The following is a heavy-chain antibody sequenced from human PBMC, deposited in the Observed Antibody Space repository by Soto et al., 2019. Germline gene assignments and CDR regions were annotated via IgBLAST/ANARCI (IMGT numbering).Heavy chain of an antibody. V-gene: IGHV3-23*01. Sequence: AGGSLRLSCAASGFIFSNYAMTWVRQAPGKGLEWVSVISGSGGNTDYADSVKGRFTISRDNSQDTLYLQMDSLRPDDTAVYYCARQAKIGDRSQFYFDSWGQGTLVTVSS. D-gene: IGHD3-16*01. CDR2: ISGSGGNT. CDR3: ARQAKIGDRSQFYFDS. J-gene: IGHJ4*02. CDR1: GFIFSNYA.